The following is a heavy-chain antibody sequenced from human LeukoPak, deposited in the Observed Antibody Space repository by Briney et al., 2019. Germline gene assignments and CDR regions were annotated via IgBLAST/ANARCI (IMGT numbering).Heavy chain of an antibody. CDR1: VFTFSNYG. D-gene: IGHD3-10*01. J-gene: IGHJ6*03. CDR2: IRYDGSNK. Sequence: GGSLRLFCAASVFTFSNYGMHWVREAPGKGLEGVAFIRYDGSNKYSADSVKGRVTISRDNSKNALYLQMNSLRAEDTAVYYCGKDWSYQGNYYNMEVWGKGTTVTIS. V-gene: IGHV3-30*02. CDR3: GKDWSYQGNYYNMEV.